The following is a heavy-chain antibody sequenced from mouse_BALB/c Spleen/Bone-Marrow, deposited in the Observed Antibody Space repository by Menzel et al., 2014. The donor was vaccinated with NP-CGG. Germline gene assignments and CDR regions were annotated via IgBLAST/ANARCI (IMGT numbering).Heavy chain of an antibody. CDR2: INSNGGST. Sequence: DVHLVESGGGLVQPGGSLKLSCAASGFTFSSYGMSWVRQTPDKRLELVATINSNGGSTYYPDSVKGRFTISRDNAKNTLYLQMSSLKSEDTAMYYCARERYYGNGRILEYWGQGTTLTVSS. J-gene: IGHJ2*01. CDR3: ARERYYGNGRILEY. V-gene: IGHV5-6-3*01. CDR1: GFTFSSYG. D-gene: IGHD1-1*01.